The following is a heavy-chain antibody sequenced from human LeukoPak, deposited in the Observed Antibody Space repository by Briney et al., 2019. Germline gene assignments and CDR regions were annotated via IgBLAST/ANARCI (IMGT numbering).Heavy chain of an antibody. CDR2: IYYSGST. Sequence: SETLSLTCTVSGGSISSSSYYWGWIRQPPGKGLEWIGGIYYSGSTYYNPSLKSRVTISVDTSKNQFSLKLSSVTAADTAVYYCARDLNRMGGSSWGQGTLVTVSS. CDR3: ARDLNRMGGSS. J-gene: IGHJ4*02. CDR1: GGSISSSSYY. V-gene: IGHV4-39*07. D-gene: IGHD6-13*01.